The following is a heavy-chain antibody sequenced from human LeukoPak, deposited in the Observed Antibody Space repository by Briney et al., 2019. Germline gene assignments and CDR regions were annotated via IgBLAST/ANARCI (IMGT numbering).Heavy chain of an antibody. V-gene: IGHV4-34*01. CDR2: TNDSGST. Sequence: SETLSLTCAVYGGSFSGYYWSWIRQPPGKGLEWIGETNDSGSTNYNPSLKSRVTISVDRSKNQFSLKLSSVTAADTAVYYCARWRGSGYYYVDPSAYYFDYWGQGTLVTVSS. CDR3: ARWRGSGYYYVDPSAYYFDY. D-gene: IGHD3-22*01. CDR1: GGSFSGYY. J-gene: IGHJ4*02.